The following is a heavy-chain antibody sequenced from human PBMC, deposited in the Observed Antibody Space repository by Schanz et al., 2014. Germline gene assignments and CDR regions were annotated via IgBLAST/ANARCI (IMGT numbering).Heavy chain of an antibody. D-gene: IGHD3-22*01. Sequence: VQLVESGGGLIQPGGSLRLSCAASGFTVSSKYMSWVRQAPGKGLEWVAVISYHGSERYYADSVKGRFTISRDNSKNTLYLQMNSLRTEDTAVYFCAKSYDTSGYSGFDYWGQGTLVTVSS. V-gene: IGHV3-30*18. CDR3: AKSYDTSGYSGFDY. J-gene: IGHJ4*02. CDR1: GFTVSSKY. CDR2: ISYHGSER.